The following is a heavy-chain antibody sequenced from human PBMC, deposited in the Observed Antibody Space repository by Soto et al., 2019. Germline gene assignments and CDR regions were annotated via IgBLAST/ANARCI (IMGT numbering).Heavy chain of an antibody. CDR1: GDSLRGQS. CDR3: EREDSYGLLGESLDV. J-gene: IGHJ6*01. D-gene: IGHD3-16*01. CDR2: LDQIGAT. V-gene: IGHV4-34*01. Sequence: LETLSLTCAVVGDSLRGQSWNWIRQFPGKYLELICELDQIGATNYNPSLKSRAIISDDTTKNEFSLTLTSVTAADTAVYYCEREDSYGLLGESLDVWGQGTTVTASS.